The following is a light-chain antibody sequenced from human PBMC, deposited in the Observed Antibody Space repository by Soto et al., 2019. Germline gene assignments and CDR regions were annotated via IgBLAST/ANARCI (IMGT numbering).Light chain of an antibody. J-gene: IGKJ1*01. CDR3: QLCGSSRRT. CDR1: RSVTSDC. V-gene: IGKV3-20*01. CDR2: GAS. Sequence: EIVLTQSPGTLSVSPGERATLSCRASRSVTSDCLAWYRQRPGQAPRLLVYGASTRATGTPDRISGSGSGTDFPLTISRLEPEDFAVYYCQLCGSSRRTFGQGTRVEIK.